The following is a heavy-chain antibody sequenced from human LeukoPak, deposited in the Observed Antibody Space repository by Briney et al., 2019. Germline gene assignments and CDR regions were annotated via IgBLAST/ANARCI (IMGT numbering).Heavy chain of an antibody. CDR3: ASQSAGVY. Sequence: PAETLSLTCTVSGYSISSGYYWGWIWPPPGKGLEWIGSIYYSGSTYYNPSLKSRVTISVDTSKNQFSLKLSSVTAADTAVYYCASQSAGVYWGQGTLVTVSS. CDR1: GYSISSGYY. D-gene: IGHD6-13*01. CDR2: IYYSGST. V-gene: IGHV4-38-2*02. J-gene: IGHJ4*02.